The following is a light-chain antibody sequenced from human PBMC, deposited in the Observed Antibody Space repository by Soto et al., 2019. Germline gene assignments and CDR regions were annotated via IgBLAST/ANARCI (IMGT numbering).Light chain of an antibody. CDR3: QQSFNTPRT. Sequence: DIQMTQSPSSLPASLGDRVTITCRASQSISTYLNWYQQKPGKAPKVLIYAASTLQSGVPSRLSGSGSGTDFTLTINNLQPEDFATYYCQQSFNTPRTFGQGTKVEIK. CDR2: AAS. V-gene: IGKV1-39*01. J-gene: IGKJ1*01. CDR1: QSISTY.